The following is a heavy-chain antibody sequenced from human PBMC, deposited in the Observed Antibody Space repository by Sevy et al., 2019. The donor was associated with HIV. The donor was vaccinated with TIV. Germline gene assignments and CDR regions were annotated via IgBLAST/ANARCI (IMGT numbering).Heavy chain of an antibody. J-gene: IGHJ4*02. CDR3: TRGPSGFSGSDLAY. CDR1: GYTFTGYY. D-gene: IGHD3-22*01. CDR2: ISPNSGGT. V-gene: IGHV1-2*02. Sequence: ASVKVSCKASGYTFTGYYIHWVRQAPGLGLEWMGWISPNSGGTNYAQKFQGRVTMTRDTSISTAYVELSRLKSNDTAVYYCTRGPSGFSGSDLAYWGQGTLVTVSS.